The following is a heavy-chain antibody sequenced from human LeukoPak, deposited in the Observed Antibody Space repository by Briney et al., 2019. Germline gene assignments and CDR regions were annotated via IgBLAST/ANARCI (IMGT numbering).Heavy chain of an antibody. J-gene: IGHJ4*02. Sequence: ASVKVSCKASGYTFTGSYMHWVRQAPGQGLEWMGWINPNTGATNYAQKFQGRVTMTSDTSISTAYMELSRLTSDDTAIYYCAKDGGFDYWGQGTLVTVSS. CDR1: GYTFTGSY. D-gene: IGHD3-3*01. V-gene: IGHV1-2*02. CDR2: INPNTGAT. CDR3: AKDGGFDY.